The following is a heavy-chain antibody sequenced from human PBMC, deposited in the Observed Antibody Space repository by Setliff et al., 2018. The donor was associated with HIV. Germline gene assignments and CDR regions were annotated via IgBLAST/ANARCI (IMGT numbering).Heavy chain of an antibody. Sequence: ASVKVSCKLSGYTLTELSMHRVRQAPGEGLEWMGGFDPEDGETIYAEKFQGRVTMTEDTATDTAYMELSSLRSEDTAVYYCATDAYRDSLNGPTPGAFDIWGQGTMVTVSS. CDR3: ATDAYRDSLNGPTPGAFDI. V-gene: IGHV1-24*01. CDR1: GYTLTELS. CDR2: FDPEDGET. D-gene: IGHD2-15*01. J-gene: IGHJ3*02.